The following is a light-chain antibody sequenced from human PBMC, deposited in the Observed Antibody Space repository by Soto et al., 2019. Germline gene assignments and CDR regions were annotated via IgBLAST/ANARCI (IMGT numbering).Light chain of an antibody. CDR1: SSNIGSNY. Sequence: QSVLTQPPSASGTPGQRVTISCSGSSSNIGSNYVSWYQQLPGTAPKLLIYSNNQRPSGVPDRFSGSKSGTSASLAISRPRSEDDADYDCAAWDDSLRGYVFGTGTKLTVL. CDR3: AAWDDSLRGYV. J-gene: IGLJ1*01. CDR2: SNN. V-gene: IGLV1-47*02.